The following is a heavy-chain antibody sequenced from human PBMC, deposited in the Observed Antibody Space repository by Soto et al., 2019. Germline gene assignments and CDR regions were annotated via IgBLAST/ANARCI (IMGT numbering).Heavy chain of an antibody. CDR2: ISTDGGNT. D-gene: IGHD3-22*01. CDR3: VKGEYYYDSSGYYPFDY. J-gene: IGHJ4*02. V-gene: IGHV3-64D*06. CDR1: GFTFSIYA. Sequence: EVQLVESGGDLVQPGGSLRLSCSASGFTFSIYAMHWVRQAPGKGLEYVSSISTDGGNTHYADSGKGTFTISRDNSKNTVYLQMSSLRAEDTAVYYCVKGEYYYDSSGYYPFDYWGQGTLVTVSS.